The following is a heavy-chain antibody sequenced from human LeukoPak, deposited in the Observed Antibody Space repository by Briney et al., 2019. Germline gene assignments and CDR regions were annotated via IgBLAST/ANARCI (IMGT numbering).Heavy chain of an antibody. Sequence: GESLKISCKGSRYSFTSYWIGWVRQMPGKGLEWMGIICPGGSDTRYSPSFQGQVTISADKSISTAYLQWSSLKASDTAMYYCARRGIAVAAHPDYWGQGTLVTVSS. V-gene: IGHV5-51*01. D-gene: IGHD6-19*01. J-gene: IGHJ4*02. CDR3: ARRGIAVAAHPDY. CDR2: ICPGGSDT. CDR1: RYSFTSYW.